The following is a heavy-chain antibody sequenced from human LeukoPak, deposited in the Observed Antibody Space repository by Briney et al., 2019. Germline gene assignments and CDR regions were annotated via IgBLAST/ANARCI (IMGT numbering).Heavy chain of an antibody. V-gene: IGHV1-18*01. D-gene: IGHD1-26*01. J-gene: IGHJ4*02. CDR1: GYTFTSYG. CDR3: ARGVVEWELLSYFDY. CDR2: ISAYNGNT. Sequence: ASVKVSCKASGYTFTSYGISWVRQAPGQRLEWMGWISAYNGNTNYAQKLQGRVTMTTDTSTSTAYMELRSLRSDDTAVYYCARGVVEWELLSYFDYWGQGTLVTVSS.